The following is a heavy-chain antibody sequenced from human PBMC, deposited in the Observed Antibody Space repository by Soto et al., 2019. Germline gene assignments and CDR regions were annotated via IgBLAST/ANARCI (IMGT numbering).Heavy chain of an antibody. V-gene: IGHV3-43*01. CDR3: AKDKGGYYYGSGNEYYFDY. CDR1: GFTFDDYT. D-gene: IGHD3-10*01. Sequence: EVQLVESGGVVVRPGGSLRLSCAASGFTFDDYTMHWVRQAPGKGLEWVSLISWDGGSTYYADSVKGRFTISRDNSKNSLYLQMNSLRTEDTALYYCAKDKGGYYYGSGNEYYFDYWGQGTLVTVSS. J-gene: IGHJ4*02. CDR2: ISWDGGST.